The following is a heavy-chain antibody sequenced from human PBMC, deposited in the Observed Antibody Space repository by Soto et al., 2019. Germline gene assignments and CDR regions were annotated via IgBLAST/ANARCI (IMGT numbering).Heavy chain of an antibody. CDR1: GGIFSTYA. J-gene: IGHJ4*02. CDR2: IIPLFGTP. D-gene: IGHD3-10*01. CDR3: ARDRDDYGSGNYYNRIDV. Sequence: QVQLVQSGAEVKKPGSSVKVSCTASGGIFSTYAISWLRQAPGQGLEWMGGIIPLFGTPNYAQRFQGRVTITADESTSTAYMELSRLRSEDTAVYYCARDRDDYGSGNYYNRIDVWGQGTLVTVSS. V-gene: IGHV1-69*01.